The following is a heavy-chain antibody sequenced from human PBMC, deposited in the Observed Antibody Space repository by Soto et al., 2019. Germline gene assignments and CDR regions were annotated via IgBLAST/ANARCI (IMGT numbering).Heavy chain of an antibody. Sequence: KPGGSLRLSCAASGFTFSNAWMSWVRQAPGKGLEWVGRIKSKTDGGTTDYAAPVKGRFTISRDDSKNTLYLQMNSLKTEDTAVYYCTTTTTDYDFWSGYTYYFDYWGQGTLVTVSS. D-gene: IGHD3-3*01. CDR3: TTTTTDYDFWSGYTYYFDY. J-gene: IGHJ4*02. CDR2: IKSKTDGGTT. V-gene: IGHV3-15*01. CDR1: GFTFSNAW.